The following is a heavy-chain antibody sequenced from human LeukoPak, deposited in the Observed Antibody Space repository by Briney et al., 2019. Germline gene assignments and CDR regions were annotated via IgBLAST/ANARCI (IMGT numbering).Heavy chain of an antibody. Sequence: SETPSLTCAVSGGTFRGYYWSWIRQPPGKGLAWIGEIDHTGSTNYNPSLESRVTLSVDTSKSQVSLNLNSVTAADTAVYYCARGLRFHVGSGSWFDLWGQGTLVTVSS. V-gene: IGHV4-34*01. D-gene: IGHD3-10*01. CDR2: IDHTGST. CDR3: ARGLRFHVGSGSWFDL. CDR1: GGTFRGYY. J-gene: IGHJ5*02.